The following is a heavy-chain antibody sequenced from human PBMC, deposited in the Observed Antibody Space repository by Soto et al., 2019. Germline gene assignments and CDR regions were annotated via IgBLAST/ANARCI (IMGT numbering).Heavy chain of an antibody. Sequence: EASVKVSCKASGYTFTSYGISWVRQAPGQGLEWMGWISAYNGNTNYAQKLQGRVTMTTDTSTSTAYMELRSLRSDDTAVYYCARDRNYYDSIGTQGHYYYYGMDVWGQGTTVTVSS. J-gene: IGHJ6*02. CDR2: ISAYNGNT. CDR3: ARDRNYYDSIGTQGHYYYYGMDV. D-gene: IGHD3-22*01. V-gene: IGHV1-18*01. CDR1: GYTFTSYG.